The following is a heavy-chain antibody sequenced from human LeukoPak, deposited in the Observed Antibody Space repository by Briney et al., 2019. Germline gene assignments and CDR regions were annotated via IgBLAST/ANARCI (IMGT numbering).Heavy chain of an antibody. CDR2: IYYSGST. V-gene: IGHV4-31*03. J-gene: IGHJ4*02. CDR3: ARVSTRAGTWAVDY. D-gene: IGHD1/OR15-1a*01. Sequence: PSQTLSLTCTVSGGSISSGGYYWSRIRQHPGKGLEWIGYIYYSGSTYYNPSLKSRVTISVDTSKNQFSLKLSSVTAADTAVYYCARVSTRAGTWAVDYWGQGTLVTVSS. CDR1: GGSISSGGYY.